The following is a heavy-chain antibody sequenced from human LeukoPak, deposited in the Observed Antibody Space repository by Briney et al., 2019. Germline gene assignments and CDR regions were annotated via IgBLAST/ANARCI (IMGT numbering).Heavy chain of an antibody. D-gene: IGHD2-2*01. CDR1: GFTFSSYA. CDR2: ISGSGGST. CDR3: AKEGLIVVVPAAMGDY. V-gene: IGHV3-23*01. Sequence: GGSLRLSCAASGFTFSSYAMSWVRQAPGKGLEWVSAISGSGGSTYYADSVKGRFTISRDNSKNTLYLQMKSLRAEDTAVYYCAKEGLIVVVPAAMGDYWGQGTLVTVSS. J-gene: IGHJ4*02.